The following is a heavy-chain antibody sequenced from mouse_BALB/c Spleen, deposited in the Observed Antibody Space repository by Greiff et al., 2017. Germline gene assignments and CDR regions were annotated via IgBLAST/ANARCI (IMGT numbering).Heavy chain of an antibody. CDR2: IYPGNSDT. CDR3: TREGYGRGYYAMDY. Sequence: VQLKESGTVLARPGASVKMSCTASGYTFTSYWMHWVKQRPGQGLEWIGAIYPGNSDTSYNQKFKGKAKLTAVTSTSTAYMELSSLTNEDSAVYYCTREGYGRGYYAMDYWGQGTSVTVSS. V-gene: IGHV1-5*01. J-gene: IGHJ4*01. D-gene: IGHD2-2*01. CDR1: GYTFTSYW.